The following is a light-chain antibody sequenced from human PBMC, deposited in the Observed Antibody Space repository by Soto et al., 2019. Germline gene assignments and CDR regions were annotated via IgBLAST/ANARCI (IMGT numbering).Light chain of an antibody. CDR2: GNS. V-gene: IGLV1-40*01. CDR3: QSYDSSRSVV. Sequence: QSVLTQPPSVSGAPGQRVTISCTGSSSNIGAGYDVHWYQQLPGTSPKLLIYGNSNRPSGVPDRFSGSKSDTSASLAITGLQAEDEADYYCQSYDSSRSVVFGGGTKLTVL. CDR1: SSNIGAGYD. J-gene: IGLJ2*01.